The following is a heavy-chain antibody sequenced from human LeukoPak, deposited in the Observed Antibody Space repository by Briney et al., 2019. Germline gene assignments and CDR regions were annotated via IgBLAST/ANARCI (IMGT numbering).Heavy chain of an antibody. CDR2: MNPNSGNT. CDR3: ARAGVFCSATNCYDYYYYMDV. D-gene: IGHD2-2*01. J-gene: IGHJ6*03. Sequence: ASVTVSCKASGYTFTNYDINWVRQATGQGLEWMGWMNPNSGNTDYAQKFQGRVTMTRNTSISTAYMELSSLKSEDTAVYYCARAGVFCSATNCYDYYYYMDVWGKGTTVTIAS. V-gene: IGHV1-8*01. CDR1: GYTFTNYD.